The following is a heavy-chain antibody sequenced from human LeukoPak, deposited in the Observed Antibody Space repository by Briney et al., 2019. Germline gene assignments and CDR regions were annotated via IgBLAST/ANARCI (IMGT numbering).Heavy chain of an antibody. CDR2: IKQDGSEK. V-gene: IGHV3-7*01. CDR3: ARVLPLTPYAFDV. CDR1: GFTFSSYW. J-gene: IGHJ3*01. Sequence: PGGSLRLSCTASGFTFSSYWMSWVRQAPGKGLEWVANIKQDGSEKYYVDSVKGRFTISRDNAKNSLSLQMNSLRAEGTAVYSCARVLPLTPYAFDVWGQGTMVTVSS.